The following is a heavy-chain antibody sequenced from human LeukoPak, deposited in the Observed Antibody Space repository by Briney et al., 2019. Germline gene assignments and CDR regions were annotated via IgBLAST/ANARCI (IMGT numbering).Heavy chain of an antibody. Sequence: GGSLRLSCAASGFTFSSYAMSWVRQAPGKGLEWVSAISGSGGSTYYADSVKGRFTLSRDNYKNTLYLPMNSLRAKDTDVYYLAGRYCSGGTCYHFDYWGQGSLVTVSS. D-gene: IGHD2-15*01. CDR1: GFTFSSYA. J-gene: IGHJ4*02. CDR2: ISGSGGST. V-gene: IGHV3-23*01. CDR3: AGRYCSGGTCYHFDY.